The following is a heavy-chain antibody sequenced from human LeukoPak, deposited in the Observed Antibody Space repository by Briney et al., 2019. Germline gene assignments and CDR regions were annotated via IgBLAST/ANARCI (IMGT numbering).Heavy chain of an antibody. CDR1: GGTFSRYG. CDR2: IIPMFGTA. CDR3: ARDSIVATTHSYFDY. Sequence: SVKVSCKAPGGTFSRYGISWVRQAPGQGLEWMGEIIPMFGTANSAQKFQGRVTITADESTSTVYMELSSLRSEDTAVYYCARDSIVATTHSYFDYWGQGTLVTVSS. V-gene: IGHV1-69*13. J-gene: IGHJ4*02. D-gene: IGHD5-12*01.